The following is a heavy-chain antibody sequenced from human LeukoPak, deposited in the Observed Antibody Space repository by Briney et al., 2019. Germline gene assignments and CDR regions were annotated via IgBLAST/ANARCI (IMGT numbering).Heavy chain of an antibody. J-gene: IGHJ4*02. CDR1: GFSFSDSY. V-gene: IGHV3-11*01. Sequence: GGSLRLSCAPSGFSFSDSYMGWIRQAPGKGLEWISYISDSSSTIYYADSVDGGFAVSRDYSKNSLFLQMLGLSPEGSAVYYCVKAPDSPFYLADPIFDSWGQGTLVTVSS. D-gene: IGHD2/OR15-2a*01. CDR3: VKAPDSPFYLADPIFDS. CDR2: ISDSSSTI.